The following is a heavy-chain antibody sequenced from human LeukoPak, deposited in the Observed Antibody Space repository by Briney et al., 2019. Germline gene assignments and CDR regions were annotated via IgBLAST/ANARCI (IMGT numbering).Heavy chain of an antibody. CDR2: IYYSGST. J-gene: IGHJ3*02. V-gene: IGHV4-59*01. Sequence: SETLSLTCTVSGGSISGYYWSWIRQPPGKGLEWIGYIYYSGSTNYNPSLKSRVTISVDTSKNQFSLKLSSVTAADTAVYYCARQNTINAFDIWGQGTMVTVSS. D-gene: IGHD5-24*01. CDR3: ARQNTINAFDI. CDR1: GGSISGYY.